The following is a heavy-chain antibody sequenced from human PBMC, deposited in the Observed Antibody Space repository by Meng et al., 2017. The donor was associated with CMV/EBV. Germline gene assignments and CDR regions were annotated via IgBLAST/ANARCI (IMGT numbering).Heavy chain of an antibody. J-gene: IGHJ5*02. CDR3: ARGFWSGYLNWFDP. D-gene: IGHD3-3*01. CDR1: GGTFSSYA. Sequence: SGGTFSSYAISWVRQAPGQGLGWMGGIIPIFGTANYAQKFQGRVTITTDESTSTAYMELSSLRSEDTAVYYCARGFWSGYLNWFDPWGQGTLVTVSS. V-gene: IGHV1-69*05. CDR2: IIPIFGTA.